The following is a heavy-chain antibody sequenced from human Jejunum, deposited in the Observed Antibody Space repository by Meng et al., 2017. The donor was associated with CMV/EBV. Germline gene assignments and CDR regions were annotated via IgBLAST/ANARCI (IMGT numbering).Heavy chain of an antibody. D-gene: IGHD5-24*01. V-gene: IGHV2-5*01. Sequence: GLALTTSRVAVGWIRQPPGKALEWLAHIYWNGDKYYSTSLKSRLSITKDTSKNQVVLIMTNVDPVDTATYFCAHLDGTTWYYYDYWGQGTLVTVSS. CDR3: AHLDGTTWYYYDY. CDR1: GLALTTSRVA. CDR2: IYWNGDK. J-gene: IGHJ4*02.